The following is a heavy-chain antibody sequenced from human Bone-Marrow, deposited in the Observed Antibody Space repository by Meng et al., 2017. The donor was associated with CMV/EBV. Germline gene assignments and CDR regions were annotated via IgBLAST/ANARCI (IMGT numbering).Heavy chain of an antibody. CDR1: GYTFTSYG. CDR3: ARVIVATLGYYYGMDV. V-gene: IGHV1-18*01. Sequence: ASVKVSCKASGYTFTSYGISWVRQAPGQGLEWMGWISAYNGNTNYAQKLQGRVTMTTDTSTSTAYMELRSLRSDDTAVYYCARVIVATLGYYYGMDVWGQGTTVTGYS. CDR2: ISAYNGNT. J-gene: IGHJ6*01. D-gene: IGHD5-12*01.